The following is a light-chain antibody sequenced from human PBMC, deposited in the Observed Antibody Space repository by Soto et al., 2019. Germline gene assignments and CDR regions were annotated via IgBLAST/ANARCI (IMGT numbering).Light chain of an antibody. CDR3: CSYAGSYVV. J-gene: IGLJ2*01. Sequence: QSALTQPRSVSGSPGQSVTISCTGTSRDVGDYNYVSWYQQHPGKVPKLMIYDVSDRPSGVPDRFSGSKSGNTASLTISGLQAEDEADYHCCSYAGSYVVFGGGTKLTVL. CDR1: SRDVGDYNY. CDR2: DVS. V-gene: IGLV2-11*01.